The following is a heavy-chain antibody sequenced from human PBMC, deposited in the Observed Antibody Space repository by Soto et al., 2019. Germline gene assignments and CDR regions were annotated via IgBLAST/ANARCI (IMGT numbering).Heavy chain of an antibody. Sequence: ASVKVSCKASGYTFTSYGISWVRQAPGQGLEWMGWISAYNGNTNYAQKLQGRVTMTTDTSTSTAYMELRSLRSDDTAVYYCARDKQKHREGWIQIYYYGMDVWGQGTTVTVSS. CDR2: ISAYNGNT. CDR1: GYTFTSYG. J-gene: IGHJ6*02. CDR3: ARDKQKHREGWIQIYYYGMDV. V-gene: IGHV1-18*04. D-gene: IGHD2-2*03.